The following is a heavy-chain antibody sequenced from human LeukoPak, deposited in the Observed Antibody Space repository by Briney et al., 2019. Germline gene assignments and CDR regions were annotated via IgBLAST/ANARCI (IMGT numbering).Heavy chain of an antibody. CDR3: ASGGKYSYGSFDY. CDR2: ITSNGDTT. D-gene: IGHD5-18*01. CDR1: GFTFSSYA. Sequence: PGGSLRLSCSASGFTFSSYAMHWVRQAPGKGLDYISSITSNGDTTYYADSVKGRFTISRDNSKNTLYLQMNSLRAEDTAVYYCASGGKYSYGSFDYWGQGTLVTVSS. V-gene: IGHV3-64*04. J-gene: IGHJ4*02.